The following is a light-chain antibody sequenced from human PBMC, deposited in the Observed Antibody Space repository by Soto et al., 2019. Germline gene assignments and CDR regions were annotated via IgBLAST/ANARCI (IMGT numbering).Light chain of an antibody. CDR3: ATWDRSLSVGV. J-gene: IGLJ2*01. CDR1: SSNIGNNY. Sequence: QSVLTQPPSVSAAPGKTVTISCSGSSSNIGNNYVFWYQQLPGTATKLLIYDNDKRPSGIPDRFSGSKSGTSATLGITGLQTGDEADYYCATWDRSLSVGVFGGGTKLTVL. CDR2: DND. V-gene: IGLV1-51*01.